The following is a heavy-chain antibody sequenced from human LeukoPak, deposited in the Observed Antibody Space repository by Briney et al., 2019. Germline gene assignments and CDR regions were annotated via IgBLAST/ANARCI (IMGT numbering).Heavy chain of an antibody. Sequence: VASVKVSCKASGYTFTGYCMHWVRQAPGQGLEWMGWINPNSGGTNYAQKFQGRVTMTRDTSISTAYMELSRLRSDDTAVYYCARAPANYDYVWGSYREYYFDYWGQGTLVTVSS. CDR2: INPNSGGT. D-gene: IGHD3-16*02. CDR1: GYTFTGYC. V-gene: IGHV1-2*02. J-gene: IGHJ4*02. CDR3: ARAPANYDYVWGSYREYYFDY.